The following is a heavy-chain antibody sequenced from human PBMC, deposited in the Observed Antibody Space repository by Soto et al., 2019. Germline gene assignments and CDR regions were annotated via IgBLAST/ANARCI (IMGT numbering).Heavy chain of an antibody. D-gene: IGHD3-16*02. CDR2: INSDGSST. V-gene: IGHV3-74*01. CDR1: GFTFSSYW. CDR3: ASPIYDYVWGSYRY. J-gene: IGHJ4*02. Sequence: GGSLRLSSEDSGFTFSSYWMHWVRQAPGKGLVWVSRINSDGSSTSYADSVKGRFTISRDNAKNTLYLQMNSRRAEDTAVYYCASPIYDYVWGSYRYWGQGTLVTVSS.